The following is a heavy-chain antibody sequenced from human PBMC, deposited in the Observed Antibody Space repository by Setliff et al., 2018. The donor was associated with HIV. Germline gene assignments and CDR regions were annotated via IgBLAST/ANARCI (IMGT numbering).Heavy chain of an antibody. CDR2: IVPLFGTT. CDR1: GDSLSNYV. V-gene: IGHV1-69*05. Sequence: SVKVSCKASGDSLSNYVITWVRRAPGQGLEWMGGIVPLFGTTNYAQNFQGRLTITTDQIMTTAYMELTSLRSEDTAVYYYASGSGYCTKGDCYIGVHRTPDKYYFDSWGQGTLVTVSS. J-gene: IGHJ4*02. CDR3: ASGSGYCTKGDCYIGVHRTPDKYYFDS. D-gene: IGHD2-8*01.